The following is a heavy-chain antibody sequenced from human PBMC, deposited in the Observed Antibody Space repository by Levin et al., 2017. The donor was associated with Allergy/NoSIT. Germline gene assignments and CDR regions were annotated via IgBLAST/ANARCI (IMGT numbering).Heavy chain of an antibody. Sequence: ASVKVSCKASGYTFTRHYIHWLRQAPGQGLEWMGWINPSSGGINYAQNFQDRVTITRDTSINTAYLELSSLTSDDTAVFYCARGQIYYYDNTAYSDYWGQGSLVTVST. CDR2: INPSSGGI. D-gene: IGHD3-22*01. J-gene: IGHJ4*02. V-gene: IGHV1-2*02. CDR1: GYTFTRHY. CDR3: ARGQIYYYDNTAYSDY.